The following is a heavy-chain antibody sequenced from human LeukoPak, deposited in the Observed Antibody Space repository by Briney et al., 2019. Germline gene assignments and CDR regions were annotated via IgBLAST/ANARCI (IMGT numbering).Heavy chain of an antibody. CDR1: GFTFSNYG. J-gene: IGHJ4*02. CDR2: ISGTGGSK. V-gene: IGHV3-23*01. D-gene: IGHD4-11*01. CDR3: ANRPTVTSFGY. Sequence: PGGTLRLSCAASGFTFSNYGLNWVRQAPGKGLDWVSAISGTGGSKYYVDSVKGRFTISRDNSKNTLYLQMNSLRADDAAVYYCANRPTVTSFGYWGQGTLVTVSS.